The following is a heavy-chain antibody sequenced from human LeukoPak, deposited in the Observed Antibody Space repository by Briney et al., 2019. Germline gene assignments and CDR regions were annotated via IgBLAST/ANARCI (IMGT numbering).Heavy chain of an antibody. J-gene: IGHJ4*02. Sequence: PGGSLRLSCSASGFTFSSYGMHWVRQAPGKGLEWVAVISYDGSNKYCADSVKGRFTISRDNSKNTLYLQMNSLRAEDTAVYYCAKDPRISMIRGLFDSWGQGTLVTASS. V-gene: IGHV3-30*18. CDR2: ISYDGSNK. CDR3: AKDPRISMIRGLFDS. CDR1: GFTFSSYG. D-gene: IGHD3-10*01.